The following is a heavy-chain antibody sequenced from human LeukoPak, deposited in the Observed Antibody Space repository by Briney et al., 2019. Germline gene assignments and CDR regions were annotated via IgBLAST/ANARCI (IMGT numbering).Heavy chain of an antibody. D-gene: IGHD3-10*01. CDR1: GFTFISYD. Sequence: PGGSLRLSCAASGFTFISYDMHWVRQPTGKGLEWVSGIDTAGGTYYAGSVKGRFTISRENAKNSLSLQMNSLRAGETAVYYCARRRYGLGSYSDAFDIWGQGTMVTVSS. CDR3: ARRRYGLGSYSDAFDI. CDR2: IDTAGGT. V-gene: IGHV3-13*04. J-gene: IGHJ3*02.